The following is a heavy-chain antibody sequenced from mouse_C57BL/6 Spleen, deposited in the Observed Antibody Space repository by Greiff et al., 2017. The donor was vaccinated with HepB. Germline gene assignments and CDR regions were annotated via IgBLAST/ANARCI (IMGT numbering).Heavy chain of an antibody. CDR1: GFNIKDDY. J-gene: IGHJ1*03. Sequence: VQLQQSGAELVRPGASVKLSCTASGFNIKDDYMHWVKQRPEQGLEWIGWIDPENGDTEYASKFQGKATITADTSSNTAYLQLSSLTSEDTAVYYCTTVVGRDDWYFDVWGTGTTVTVSS. CDR2: IDPENGDT. CDR3: TTVVGRDDWYFDV. V-gene: IGHV14-4*01. D-gene: IGHD1-1*02.